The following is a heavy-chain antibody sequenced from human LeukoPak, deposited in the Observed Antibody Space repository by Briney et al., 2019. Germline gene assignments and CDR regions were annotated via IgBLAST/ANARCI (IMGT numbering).Heavy chain of an antibody. CDR1: GGSISSSSYY. J-gene: IGHJ4*02. CDR2: IYYSGST. Sequence: SETLSLTCTVSGGSISSSSYYWGWIRQPPGKGLEWIGSIYYSGSTYYNPSLESRVTISVDTSKNQFSLKLTSVTAADTAVYYCARALTAGGTEGVFDYWGQGTLVTVSS. CDR3: ARALTAGGTEGVFDY. V-gene: IGHV4-39*07. D-gene: IGHD6-13*01.